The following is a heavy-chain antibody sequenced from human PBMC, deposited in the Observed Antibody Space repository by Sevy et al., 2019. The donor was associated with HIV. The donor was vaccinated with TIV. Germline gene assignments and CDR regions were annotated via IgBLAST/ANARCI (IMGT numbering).Heavy chain of an antibody. Sequence: GGSLRLSCAACGLSFSNAWMAWVRQAPGKGLEWVGRIRSETGGGTTDFAAFAKGKFTISRDDPKNTLYLQMNSLKTEDTAVYYCAIDHRRDGMIVVPFEKWGLGTLVTVSS. CDR3: AIDHRRDGMIVVPFEK. V-gene: IGHV3-15*01. CDR1: GLSFSNAW. J-gene: IGHJ4*02. D-gene: IGHD3-22*01. CDR2: IRSETGGGTT.